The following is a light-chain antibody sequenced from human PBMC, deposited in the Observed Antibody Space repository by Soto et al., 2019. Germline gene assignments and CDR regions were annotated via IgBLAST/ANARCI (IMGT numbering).Light chain of an antibody. J-gene: IGKJ4*01. V-gene: IGKV1-5*01. CDR3: QQYNTYPLT. CDR2: DAT. Sequence: GDRVTITCRASQSISSWLAWYQQKPGKAPKLLIYDATMLESGVPSRFRGFGSGTEFTLTIPTLQPDDFATYYCQQYNTYPLTFGGGSKVEIK. CDR1: QSISSW.